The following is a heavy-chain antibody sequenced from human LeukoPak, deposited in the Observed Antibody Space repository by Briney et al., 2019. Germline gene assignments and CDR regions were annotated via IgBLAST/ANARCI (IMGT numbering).Heavy chain of an antibody. CDR3: ARGPHSLNWFDP. Sequence: GGSLRLSCAASGFTFSYYYMSWLRPAPGKGLAWVSYISSSGDTKYYADSVKGRFTISRDNAKNSLYLQMNSLRAEDTAVYYCARGPHSLNWFDPWGQGTLVTVSS. CDR1: GFTFSYYY. J-gene: IGHJ5*02. CDR2: ISSSGDTK. D-gene: IGHD2-21*01. V-gene: IGHV3-11*01.